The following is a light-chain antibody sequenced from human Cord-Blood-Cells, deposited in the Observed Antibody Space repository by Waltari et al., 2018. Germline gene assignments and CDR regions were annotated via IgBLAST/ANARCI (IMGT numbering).Light chain of an antibody. CDR3: SSYTSSSTVV. J-gene: IGLJ2*01. CDR2: EVS. Sequence: QSALTQPASVSGSPGQSITTSCTRPSSYVGGYNYVSWYQQHPGKAPKLMIYEVSNRPSGVSNRFSGSKSGNTASLTISGLQAEDEADYYCSSYTSSSTVVFGGGTKLTVL. CDR1: SSYVGGYNY. V-gene: IGLV2-14*01.